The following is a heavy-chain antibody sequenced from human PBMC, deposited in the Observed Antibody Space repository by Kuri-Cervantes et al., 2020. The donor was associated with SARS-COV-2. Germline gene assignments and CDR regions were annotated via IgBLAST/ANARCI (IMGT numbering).Heavy chain of an antibody. Sequence: ASVKVSCKVSGYTLTELSIHWVRQAPGEGLEWMGNFDGEGGETIYAQKFQGRVTMTEDTSTDTAYMELSSLRSEDTAVYYCARKGDWAYFDYWGQGTLVTVSS. D-gene: IGHD3-9*01. V-gene: IGHV1-24*01. CDR2: FDGEGGET. CDR3: ARKGDWAYFDY. CDR1: GYTLTELS. J-gene: IGHJ4*02.